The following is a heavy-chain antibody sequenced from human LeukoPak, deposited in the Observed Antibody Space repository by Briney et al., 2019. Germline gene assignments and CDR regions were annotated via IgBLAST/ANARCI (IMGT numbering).Heavy chain of an antibody. J-gene: IGHJ3*02. CDR2: IYTSGST. D-gene: IGHD5-24*01. CDR3: ARHHDGYNPQGAFDI. CDR1: GGSISSYY. V-gene: IGHV4-4*09. Sequence: SETLSLTCTVSGGSISSYYWSWIRQPPGKGLEWIGYIYTSGSTNYNPSLKSRVTISVDTSKNQFSLKLSSVTAADTAVYYCARHHDGYNPQGAFDIWGQGTMVTVSS.